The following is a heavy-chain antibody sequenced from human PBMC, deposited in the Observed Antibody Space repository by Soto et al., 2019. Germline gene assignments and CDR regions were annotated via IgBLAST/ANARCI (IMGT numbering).Heavy chain of an antibody. J-gene: IGHJ4*02. CDR2: INHSGST. D-gene: IGHD4-17*01. CDR1: GGSFSGYY. V-gene: IGHV4-34*01. Sequence: SETLSLTCAVYGGSFSGYYWSWIRQPPGKGLEKIGEINHSGSTNYNPSLKSRVTISVDTSKNQFSLKLSSVTAADTAVYYCARGLLTTVTTPYYFDYWGQGTLVTVSS. CDR3: ARGLLTTVTTPYYFDY.